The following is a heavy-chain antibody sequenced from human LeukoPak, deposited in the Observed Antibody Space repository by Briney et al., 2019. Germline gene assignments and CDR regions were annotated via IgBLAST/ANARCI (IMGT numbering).Heavy chain of an antibody. J-gene: IGHJ4*02. Sequence: ASVKVSCKASGYTFTGYYMHWVRQAPGQGLEWMGWINPNSGGTNYAQKFQGRVTMTRDTSISTAYMELSRLRSDDKAVYYCASGHLIAAAGKFDYWGQGTLVTVSS. V-gene: IGHV1-2*02. CDR3: ASGHLIAAAGKFDY. CDR2: INPNSGGT. CDR1: GYTFTGYY. D-gene: IGHD6-13*01.